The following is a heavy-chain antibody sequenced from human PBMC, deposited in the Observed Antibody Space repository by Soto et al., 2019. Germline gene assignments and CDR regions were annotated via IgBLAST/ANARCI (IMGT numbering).Heavy chain of an antibody. J-gene: IGHJ6*02. CDR3: AREDDGGDSLDV. CDR2: IHHSGRI. CDR1: GDSISSDYYH. V-gene: IGHV4-30-4*08. Sequence: QVQLQQSGPGLVKPSQTLSLTCTVSGDSISSDYYHWTWIRQSPGKGLEWIGYIHHSGRILYNPSSKSRVTISVDTSKNQSSPHRTSVTAAYTAVYFCAREDDGGDSLDVWGQGTTVTVSS. D-gene: IGHD2-21*02.